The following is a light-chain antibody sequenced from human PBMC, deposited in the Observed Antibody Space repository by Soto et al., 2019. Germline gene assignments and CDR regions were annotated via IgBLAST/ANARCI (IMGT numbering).Light chain of an antibody. CDR1: QSVNSD. CDR2: SAS. Sequence: ETVMTQSPATLSASPGESATLSCRASQSVNSDLAWYQQIPGQAPRLLIYSASTGATGGPARFSGSGSGTEFNLNISSLQSEDFAIYYCQQYNNWPLTFGGGTKVEI. V-gene: IGKV3-15*01. CDR3: QQYNNWPLT. J-gene: IGKJ4*01.